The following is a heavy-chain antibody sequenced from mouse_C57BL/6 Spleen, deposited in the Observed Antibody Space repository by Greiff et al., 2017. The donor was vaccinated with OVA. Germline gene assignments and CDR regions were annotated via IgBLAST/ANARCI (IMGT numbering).Heavy chain of an antibody. D-gene: IGHD1-1*01. CDR2: IDPSASYT. CDR1: GYTFTSYW. V-gene: IGHV1-50*01. CDR3: ARGDGSSYGWYFDV. Sequence: QVQLQQPGAELVKPGASVKLSCKASGYTFTSYWMQWVKQRPGQGLEWIGEIDPSASYTNYNQKFKGKATLTVDTSSSTAYMQLSSLTSEDSAVEYGARGDGSSYGWYFDVWGTGTTVTVSS. J-gene: IGHJ1*03.